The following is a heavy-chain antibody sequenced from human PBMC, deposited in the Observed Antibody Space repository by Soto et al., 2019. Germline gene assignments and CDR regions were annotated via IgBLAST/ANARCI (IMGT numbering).Heavy chain of an antibody. D-gene: IGHD6-13*01. CDR2: INHSGST. Sequence: PSETLSLTCAVYGGSFSGYYWSWIRQPPGKGLEWIGEINHSGSTNYNPSLKSRVAISVDTSKNQFSLKLSSVTAADTAVYYCARTSSSWYRSPFQHWGQGTLVTVS. CDR3: ARTSSSWYRSPFQH. CDR1: GGSFSGYY. V-gene: IGHV4-34*01. J-gene: IGHJ1*01.